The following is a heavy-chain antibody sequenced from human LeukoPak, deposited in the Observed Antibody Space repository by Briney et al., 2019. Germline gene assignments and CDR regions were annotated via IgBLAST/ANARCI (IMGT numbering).Heavy chain of an antibody. Sequence: GGSLRLSCAASGFAVSRNYMNWVRQAPGKGLEWVSLIYSGGSTYYADSVKGRFTISRDNSKNTLYLQMNSLRGEDTAVYYCARAGLAGHDAFGIWGQGTMVTVSS. J-gene: IGHJ3*02. CDR2: IYSGGST. V-gene: IGHV3-53*01. CDR1: GFAVSRNY. D-gene: IGHD3-10*01. CDR3: ARAGLAGHDAFGI.